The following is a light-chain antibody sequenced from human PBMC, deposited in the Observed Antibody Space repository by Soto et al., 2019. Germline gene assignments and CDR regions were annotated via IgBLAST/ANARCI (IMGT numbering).Light chain of an antibody. CDR1: QSISSW. J-gene: IGKJ2*01. CDR3: QHSYSSPT. V-gene: IGKV1-5*01. CDR2: DAS. Sequence: DIQMTQSPSTLSASVGDRVTITCRASQSISSWLAWYQQKPGKAPKLLIYDASSLESGVPSRFSGSGSGTEFTLTISSLQPDDFATYYCQHSYSSPTFGQGTMVEIK.